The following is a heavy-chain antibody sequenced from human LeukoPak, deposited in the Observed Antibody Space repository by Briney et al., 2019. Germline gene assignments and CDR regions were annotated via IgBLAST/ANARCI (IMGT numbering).Heavy chain of an antibody. J-gene: IGHJ5*02. CDR2: IIPIFGTA. Sequence: ASVKVSCKASGGTFSSYAISWVRQAPGQGLEWMGRIIPIFGTANYAQRFQGRVTITTDESTSTAYMELSSLRSEDTAVYYCARDVIVVGHHFDPWGQGTLVTVSS. CDR3: ARDVIVVGHHFDP. V-gene: IGHV1-69*05. D-gene: IGHD3-22*01. CDR1: GGTFSSYA.